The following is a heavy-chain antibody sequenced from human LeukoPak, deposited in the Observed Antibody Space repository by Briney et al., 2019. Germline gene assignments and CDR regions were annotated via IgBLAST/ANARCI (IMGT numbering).Heavy chain of an antibody. J-gene: IGHJ6*02. D-gene: IGHD6-6*01. CDR1: GYTFTSYY. Sequence: ASVKVSCKASGYTFTSYYMHWVRQAPGQGLEWMGIINPSGGSTSYAQKFQGRVTMTRDTSTSTVYMELSSLRSEDTAVYYCASSGNSIAARRTGYYYGMDVWGQGTTVTVSS. CDR2: INPSGGST. CDR3: ASSGNSIAARRTGYYYGMDV. V-gene: IGHV1-46*01.